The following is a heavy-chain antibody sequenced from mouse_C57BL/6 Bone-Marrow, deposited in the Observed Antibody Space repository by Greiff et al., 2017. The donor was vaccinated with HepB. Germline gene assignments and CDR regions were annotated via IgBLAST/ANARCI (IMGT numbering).Heavy chain of an antibody. Sequence: QVQLQQPGAELVMPGASVKLSCKASGYTFTSYWMHWVKQRPGQGLEWIGEIDPSDSYTNYNQKFKGKSTLTVDKSSSTAYMQLSSLTSGDSAVYYCARLYFDVWGTGTTVTVSS. J-gene: IGHJ1*03. CDR3: ARLYFDV. V-gene: IGHV1-69*01. CDR2: IDPSDSYT. CDR1: GYTFTSYW.